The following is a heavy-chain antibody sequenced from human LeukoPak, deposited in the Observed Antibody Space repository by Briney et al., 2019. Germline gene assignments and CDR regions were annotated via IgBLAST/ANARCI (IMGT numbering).Heavy chain of an antibody. CDR2: IFYSGST. D-gene: IGHD6-13*01. J-gene: IGHJ4*02. CDR1: GGSISTSNYY. Sequence: SETLSLTCTVSGGSISTSNYYWGWIRQPPGKGLEWIGNIFYSGSTYYSPSLKSRVTISVDTSKNQFSLKLSSVTAADTAVYYCARDKAHLAAAGFIDYWGQGTLVTVSS. CDR3: ARDKAHLAAAGFIDY. V-gene: IGHV4-39*07.